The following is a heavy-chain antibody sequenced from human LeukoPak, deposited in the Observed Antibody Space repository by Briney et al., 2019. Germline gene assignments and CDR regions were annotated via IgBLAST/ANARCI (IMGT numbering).Heavy chain of an antibody. CDR1: GFTFSTYS. Sequence: GGSLRLSCAASGFTFSTYSTNWVRQAPGKGLEWVSYISSSSSTIYYADSVKGRFTISRDNAKNSLYLQMNSLRAEDTAVYYCARGSTYYDSSGQVPFDYWGQGTLVTVSS. J-gene: IGHJ4*02. V-gene: IGHV3-48*01. CDR3: ARGSTYYDSSGQVPFDY. D-gene: IGHD3-22*01. CDR2: ISSSSSTI.